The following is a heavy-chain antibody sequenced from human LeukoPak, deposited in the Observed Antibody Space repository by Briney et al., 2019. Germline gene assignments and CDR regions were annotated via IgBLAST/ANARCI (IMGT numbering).Heavy chain of an antibody. Sequence: ASVKVSCKASGYTFTGYYMHWVRQAPGQGLEWMGWINPNSGGTNYAQKFQGRVTMTRNTSISTAYMELSSLRSEDTAVYYCARGSHYYDSRDDAFDIWGQGTMVTVSS. CDR1: GYTFTGYY. V-gene: IGHV1-2*02. CDR2: INPNSGGT. J-gene: IGHJ3*02. D-gene: IGHD3-22*01. CDR3: ARGSHYYDSRDDAFDI.